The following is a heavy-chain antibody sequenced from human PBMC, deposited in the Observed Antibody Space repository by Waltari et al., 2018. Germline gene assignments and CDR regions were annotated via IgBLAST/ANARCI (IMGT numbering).Heavy chain of an antibody. CDR2: IWSDGSQK. D-gene: IGHD3-10*01. CDR1: GFSFSHYG. J-gene: IGHJ4*02. CDR3: ARDNRHYYGSGSFPFDF. V-gene: IGHV3-33*01. Sequence: QVQLVESGGGVVQPGRSLRLSCAASGFSFSHYGMHWVRQFPGKGLEWVAVIWSDGSQKYYGDSVKGRFTISRDNSKNTLYLQMNSLTGEDTALYLCARDNRHYYGSGSFPFDFWGQGTLVTVSS.